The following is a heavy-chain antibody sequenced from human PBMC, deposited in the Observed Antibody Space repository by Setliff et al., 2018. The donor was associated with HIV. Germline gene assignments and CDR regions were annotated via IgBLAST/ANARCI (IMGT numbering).Heavy chain of an antibody. Sequence: SETLSLTCTVSGASISSGGYYWTWIRQHPGKGLEWIGYIYHSGSTYSNPSLKSRLTISLDTSKNQFSLKVSSVTAADTALYYCAGAFVPYGYGLDYFDYWGQGTLVTVS. CDR1: GASISSGGYY. J-gene: IGHJ4*02. D-gene: IGHD5-18*01. CDR2: IYHSGST. V-gene: IGHV4-31*03. CDR3: AGAFVPYGYGLDYFDY.